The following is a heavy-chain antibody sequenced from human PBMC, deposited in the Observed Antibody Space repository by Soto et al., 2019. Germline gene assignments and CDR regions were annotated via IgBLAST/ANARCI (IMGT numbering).Heavy chain of an antibody. V-gene: IGHV3-30*18. CDR3: VKGDLDTAVVNSPDAFDF. D-gene: IGHD5-18*01. J-gene: IGHJ3*01. CDR1: GFMSNDYG. Sequence: GGSLRLSCEASGFMSNDYGMHWVRQAPGKGLDWVAVISYDGDNKYYAQSVKGRFTISRDNSKNTLFLHMDSLRHEDTAVYHCVKGDLDTAVVNSPDAFDFWGQGTMVTVSS. CDR2: ISYDGDNK.